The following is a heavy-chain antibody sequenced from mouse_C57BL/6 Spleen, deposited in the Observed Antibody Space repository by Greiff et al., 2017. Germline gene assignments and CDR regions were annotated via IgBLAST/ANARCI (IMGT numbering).Heavy chain of an antibody. V-gene: IGHV5-4*01. CDR2: ISDGGSYT. CDR3: ARDITTEFAY. CDR1: GFTFSSYA. J-gene: IGHJ3*01. D-gene: IGHD1-1*01. Sequence: EVQRVESGGGLVKPGGSLKLSCAASGFTFSSYAMSWVRQTPEKRLEWVATISDGGSYTYYPDNVKGRFTISRDNAKNNLYLQMSHLKSEDTAMYYCARDITTEFAYWGQGTLVTVSA.